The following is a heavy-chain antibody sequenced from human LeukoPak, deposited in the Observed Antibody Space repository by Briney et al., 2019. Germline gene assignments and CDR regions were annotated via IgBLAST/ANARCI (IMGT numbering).Heavy chain of an antibody. CDR3: AREASGIQRDWFDP. V-gene: IGHV4-61*01. CDR2: IYYSGST. D-gene: IGHD1-1*01. CDR1: GGSVSSGSYY. Sequence: SETLSLTCTASGGSVSSGSYYWSWIRQPPGKGLEWIGYIYYSGSTNYNPSLKSRVTISVDTSKNQFSLKLSSVTAADTAVYYCAREASGIQRDWFDPWGQGTLVTVSS. J-gene: IGHJ5*02.